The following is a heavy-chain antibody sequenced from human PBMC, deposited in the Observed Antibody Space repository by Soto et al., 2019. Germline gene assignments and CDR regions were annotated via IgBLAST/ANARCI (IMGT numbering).Heavy chain of an antibody. D-gene: IGHD2-2*02. V-gene: IGHV4-34*01. J-gene: IGHJ4*02. CDR1: GGSFSGYY. CDR2: INHSGST. Sequence: PSETLSLTCAVYGGSFSGYYWSWIRQPPGKGLEWIGEINHSGSTNYNPSLKSRVTISVDTSKNQFSLKLSSVTAADTAVYYCARVSDCSSTSCYTNHFDYWGQGTLVTSPQ. CDR3: ARVSDCSSTSCYTNHFDY.